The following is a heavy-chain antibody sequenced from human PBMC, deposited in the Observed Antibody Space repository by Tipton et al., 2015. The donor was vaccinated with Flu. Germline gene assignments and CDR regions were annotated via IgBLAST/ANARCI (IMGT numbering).Heavy chain of an antibody. V-gene: IGHV3-33*08. CDR2: IWFDGSNK. CDR3: EREFVEDAFDI. D-gene: IGHD2-21*01. Sequence: SLRLSCAASGFTFGSYGMHWVRQAPGKGLEWVAAIWFDGSNKKYADSVKGRFAISRDNSKNTLYLQMNSLRAEDTAVYYCEREFVEDAFDIWGLGTMVTVSS. J-gene: IGHJ3*02. CDR1: GFTFGSYG.